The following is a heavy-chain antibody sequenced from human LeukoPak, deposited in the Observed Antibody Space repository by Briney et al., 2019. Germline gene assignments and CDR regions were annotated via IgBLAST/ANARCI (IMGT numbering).Heavy chain of an antibody. CDR1: GGPISSGGYY. D-gene: IGHD1-26*01. CDR3: TRYVLSGSYAFDI. CDR2: IYYSGST. Sequence: SETLSLTCTVSGGPISSGGYYWSWIRQHPGKGLEWIGYIYYSGSTYYNPSLKSRVTISVDTSKNQFSLKLSSVTAADTAVYYCTRYVLSGSYAFDIWGQGTMVTVSS. V-gene: IGHV4-31*03. J-gene: IGHJ3*02.